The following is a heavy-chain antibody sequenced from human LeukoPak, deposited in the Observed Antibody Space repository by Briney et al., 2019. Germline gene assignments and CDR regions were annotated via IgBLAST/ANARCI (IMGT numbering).Heavy chain of an antibody. CDR1: GYTLTGYY. J-gene: IGHJ4*02. CDR3: ARDRVGSGWPRPYYFEV. CDR2: INPSTGAT. V-gene: IGHV1-2*02. Sequence: ASVKVSCKASGYTLTGYYLHWVRQAPGQGLEWMGWINPSTGATHSAQKFQGRITTTRDTSISTAYMDLSRLRSDDTAVYYCARDRVGSGWPRPYYFEVWGQGTLVTVSS. D-gene: IGHD6-19*01.